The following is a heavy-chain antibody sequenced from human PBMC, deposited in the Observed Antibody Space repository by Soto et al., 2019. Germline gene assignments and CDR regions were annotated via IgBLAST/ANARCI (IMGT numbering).Heavy chain of an antibody. CDR3: AKNLPRTGRFDY. V-gene: IGHV4-4*02. CDR2: IYRTGST. J-gene: IGHJ4*02. CDR1: GGSFTSNNW. Sequence: SETLYITSAVSGGSFTSNNWWTWVRQPPGQGLEWIGEIYRTGSTNYNPSLKSRATISVDRSRNQFSLEVKSVTAADTAVYYCAKNLPRTGRFDYWGQGTVVTVSS.